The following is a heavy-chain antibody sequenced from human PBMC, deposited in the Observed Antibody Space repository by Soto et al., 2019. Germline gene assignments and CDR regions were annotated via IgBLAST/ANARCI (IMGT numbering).Heavy chain of an antibody. D-gene: IGHD2-21*01. V-gene: IGHV1-8*01. CDR1: GYTFTSYD. J-gene: IGHJ6*02. CDR3: AREVARGMDV. Sequence: ASAKVSCKASGYTFTSYDINLVRQATGQGLEWMGWMNPNSGNTAYAQKFQGRVTMTRNTSISTAYMELSSLRSEDTAVYYCAREVARGMDVWGQGTTVTVSS. CDR2: MNPNSGNT.